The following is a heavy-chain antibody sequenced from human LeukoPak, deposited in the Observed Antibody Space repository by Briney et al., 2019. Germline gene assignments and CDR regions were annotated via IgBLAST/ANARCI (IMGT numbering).Heavy chain of an antibody. V-gene: IGHV1-18*01. J-gene: IGHJ5*02. CDR3: ARVDGDYTWWFDP. D-gene: IGHD4-17*01. CDR1: GYTFSKYG. CDR2: NSASDGNT. Sequence: ASVKVSCKTSGYTFSKYGISWVRQAPGQGLEWMGWNSASDGNTDYEEKFQGRVTMTKDTITSTAYMELRSLRSDDTAVYYCARVDGDYTWWFDPWGQGTLVTVSS.